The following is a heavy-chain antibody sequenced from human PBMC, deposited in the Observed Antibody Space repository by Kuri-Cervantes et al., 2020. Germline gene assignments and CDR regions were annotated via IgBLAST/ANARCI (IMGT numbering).Heavy chain of an antibody. CDR2: MYSSGDT. J-gene: IGHJ6*02. CDR3: ARAVRITGYSSSSPYYYGMDV. V-gene: IGHV3-66*01. Sequence: GESLKISCVTSGITVSSNYMTWVRQAPGKGLEWVSIMYSSGDTFYADSVKGRFTVSRDNSKNTLYLQMNSLRAEDTAVYYCARAVRITGYSSSSPYYYGMDVWGQGTTVTVSS. D-gene: IGHD6-13*01. CDR1: GITVSSNY.